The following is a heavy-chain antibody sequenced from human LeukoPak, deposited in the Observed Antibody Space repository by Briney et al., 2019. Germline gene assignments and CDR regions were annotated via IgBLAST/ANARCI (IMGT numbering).Heavy chain of an antibody. V-gene: IGHV3-7*01. CDR3: ARPSMVYAASRGWFDP. CDR1: GFTFSSYW. CDR2: IKQDGSEK. Sequence: GGSLRLSCAASGFTFSSYWMSWVRQAPGKGLEWVANIKQDGSEKYYVDSVKGRFTISGDNAKNSLYLQMNSLRAEDTAVYYCARPSMVYAASRGWFDPWGQGTLVTVSS. D-gene: IGHD2-8*01. J-gene: IGHJ5*02.